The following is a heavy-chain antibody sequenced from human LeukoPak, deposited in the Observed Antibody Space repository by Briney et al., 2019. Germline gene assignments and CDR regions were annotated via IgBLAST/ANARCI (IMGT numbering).Heavy chain of an antibody. Sequence: GRSLRLSCAASGFTFSSYAMHWVRQAPGKGLGWVAVISYDGSNKYYADSVKGRFTISRDNSKNTLYLQMNSLRAEDTAVYYCARDEDLLFDYWGQGTLVTVSS. V-gene: IGHV3-30-3*01. CDR1: GFTFSSYA. CDR2: ISYDGSNK. CDR3: ARDEDLLFDY. J-gene: IGHJ4*02. D-gene: IGHD2-15*01.